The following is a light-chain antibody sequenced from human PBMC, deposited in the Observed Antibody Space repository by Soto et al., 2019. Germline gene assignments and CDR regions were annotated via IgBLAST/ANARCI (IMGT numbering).Light chain of an antibody. V-gene: IGLV2-14*01. Sequence: QSALTQPASVSGSPGQSITISCTGTSSDVGGYNYGSWYQQHPGKAPKLMVYEVSYRPSGVSNRFSGSKSGNTASLTISGLQAEDEADYYCTSYTTSSTWVFGGGTKLTVL. CDR2: EVS. CDR3: TSYTTSSTWV. J-gene: IGLJ3*02. CDR1: SSDVGGYNY.